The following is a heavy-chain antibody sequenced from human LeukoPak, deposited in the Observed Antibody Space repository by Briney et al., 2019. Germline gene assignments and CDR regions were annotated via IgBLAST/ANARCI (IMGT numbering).Heavy chain of an antibody. D-gene: IGHD7-27*01. V-gene: IGHV3-23*01. Sequence: PGGSLRLSCAASRFTFSSYAMSWVRQAPGKGLEWVSAISGSGGSTYYADSVKGRFTISRDNSKNTLYLQINSLRAEDTAVYYCASKANWGSDFDYWGQGTLVTVSS. CDR2: ISGSGGST. CDR1: RFTFSSYA. CDR3: ASKANWGSDFDY. J-gene: IGHJ4*02.